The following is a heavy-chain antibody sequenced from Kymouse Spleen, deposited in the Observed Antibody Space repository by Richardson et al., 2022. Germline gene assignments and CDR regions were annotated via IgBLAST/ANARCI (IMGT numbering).Heavy chain of an antibody. V-gene: IGHV3-74*01. CDR3: AREVTGTDAFDI. CDR1: GFTFSSYW. D-gene: IGHD1-20*01,IGHD1-7*01. Sequence: EVQLVESGGGLVQPGGSLRLSCAASGFTFSSYWMHWVRQAPGKGLVWVSRINSDGSSTSYADSVKGRFTISRDNAKNTLYLQMNSLRAEDTAVYYCAREVTGTDAFDIWGQGTMVTVSS. CDR2: INSDGSST. J-gene: IGHJ3*02.